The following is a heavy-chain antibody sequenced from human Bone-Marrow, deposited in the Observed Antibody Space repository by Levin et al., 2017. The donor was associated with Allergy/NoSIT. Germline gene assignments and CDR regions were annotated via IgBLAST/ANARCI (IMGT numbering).Heavy chain of an antibody. V-gene: IGHV4-61*01. J-gene: IGHJ5*02. Sequence: GSLRLSCAVSGDSVSRDNYYWHWIRQPPGTGLEWIGYIFYTGHTNYNPSLKSRVTMSVDTSKNQFSLNLSPVTAADTAVYYCAREDPTRIFDWFDPWGQGTLVIVSS. CDR1: GDSVSRDNYY. CDR3: AREDPTRIFDWFDP. D-gene: IGHD2-15*01. CDR2: IFYTGHT.